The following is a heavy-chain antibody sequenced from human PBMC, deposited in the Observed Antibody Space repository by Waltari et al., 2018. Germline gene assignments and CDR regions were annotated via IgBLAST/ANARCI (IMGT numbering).Heavy chain of an antibody. Sequence: EVQLVESGGGLVKPGGSLRLSCAASGFTFSNAWMNWVRQAPGKGLEWVGRIKSKTDGGTTDYAAPVKGRFTISRDDSKNTLYLQMNSLRAEDTALYYCAKVAIVDPSSSSSPHFDYWGQGTLVTVSS. D-gene: IGHD6-6*01. J-gene: IGHJ4*02. V-gene: IGHV3-15*07. CDR1: GFTFSNAW. CDR3: AKVAIVDPSSSSSPHFDY. CDR2: IKSKTDGGTT.